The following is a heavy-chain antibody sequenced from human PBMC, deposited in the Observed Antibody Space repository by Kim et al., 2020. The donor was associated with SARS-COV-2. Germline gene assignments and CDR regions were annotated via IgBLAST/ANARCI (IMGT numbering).Heavy chain of an antibody. V-gene: IGHV4-30-2*01. CDR3: ARSIWFGELLSGDFDY. J-gene: IGHJ4*02. D-gene: IGHD3-10*01. Sequence: SLKSRVTISVDRSKNQFSLKLSSVTAADTAVYYCARSIWFGELLSGDFDYWGQGTLVTVSS.